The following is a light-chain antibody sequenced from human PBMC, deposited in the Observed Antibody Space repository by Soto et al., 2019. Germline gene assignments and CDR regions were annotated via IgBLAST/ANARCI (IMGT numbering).Light chain of an antibody. CDR1: SSDVGSSNL. Sequence: QSALTQPASVSASPGQSITISCTGTSSDVGSSNLVSWYQHHPGKAPKLIIYEGSRRPSGVSGRFSGSKSGNTASLTISGLQADDEADYYCCSFARSSTFYVFGTVTKVTVL. CDR3: CSFARSSTFYV. V-gene: IGLV2-23*01. CDR2: EGS. J-gene: IGLJ1*01.